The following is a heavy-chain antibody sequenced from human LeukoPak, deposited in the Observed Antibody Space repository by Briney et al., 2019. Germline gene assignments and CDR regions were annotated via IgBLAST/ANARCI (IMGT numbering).Heavy chain of an antibody. J-gene: IGHJ4*02. CDR1: GGSFSGYY. Sequence: PSETLSLTCAVYGGSFSGYYWSWIRPPPGKGLEWIGEINHSGSTNYNPSLKSRVTISVDTSKNQFSLKLSSVTAADTAVYYCARGGDYYGSGYNFDYWGQGTLVTVSS. CDR2: INHSGST. D-gene: IGHD3-10*01. V-gene: IGHV4-34*01. CDR3: ARGGDYYGSGYNFDY.